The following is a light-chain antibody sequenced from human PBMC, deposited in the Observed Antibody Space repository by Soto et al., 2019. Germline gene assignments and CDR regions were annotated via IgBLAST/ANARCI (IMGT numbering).Light chain of an antibody. Sequence: IVLTQSPGTLSLSPGERATLSCRASQTGSNSYLAWYQHKSGQAPRLLIYGVYTRASGIPDRFSGSGPGTEFTLTITRLEPEDSAVYFCQHYGYSQWTFGQGTKVHIK. CDR2: GVY. V-gene: IGKV3-20*01. CDR1: QTGSNSY. J-gene: IGKJ1*01. CDR3: QHYGYSQWT.